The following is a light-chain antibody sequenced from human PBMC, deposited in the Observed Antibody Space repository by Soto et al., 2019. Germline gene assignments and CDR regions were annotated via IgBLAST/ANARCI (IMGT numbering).Light chain of an antibody. Sequence: DIQMTQSPSSLSASVGDRVTITCRASQGIRNYLAWYQQKPGNIPKLLIYAASTLQSGVPSRFSGSGSGTDFTLTISSLQTEDVATYYCQNYNTTPLTFGGGTKVEIK. V-gene: IGKV1-27*01. CDR2: AAS. J-gene: IGKJ4*01. CDR1: QGIRNY. CDR3: QNYNTTPLT.